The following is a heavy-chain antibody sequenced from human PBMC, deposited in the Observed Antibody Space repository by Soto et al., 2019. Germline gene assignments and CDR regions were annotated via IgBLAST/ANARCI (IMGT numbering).Heavy chain of an antibody. V-gene: IGHV3-30*18. J-gene: IGHJ4*02. CDR1: GFTFSSYG. CDR2: ISYDGSNK. Sequence: QVQLVESGGGVVQPGRSLRLSCAASGFTFSSYGMHLVRQAPGKGLEWVAVISYDGSNKYYADSVKGRFTISRDNSKNKLYLQMNSLRAEDTAVYYCAKEEQLVTGHFDYWGQGTLVTVSS. CDR3: AKEEQLVTGHFDY. D-gene: IGHD6-6*01.